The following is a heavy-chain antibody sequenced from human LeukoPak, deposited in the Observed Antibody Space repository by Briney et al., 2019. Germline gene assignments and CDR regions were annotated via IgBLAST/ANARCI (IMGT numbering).Heavy chain of an antibody. CDR3: ARGGYGYSGFDF. CDR2: INSDGSST. D-gene: IGHD5-18*01. Sequence: GGSLRLSCAASGFSFSSSEMTWVRQAPGKGLVWVSRINSDGSSTNYADSVKGRFSISRDNAKNTLYLQMNSLRAEDTAVYYCARGGYGYSGFDFWGQGTLVTVSS. V-gene: IGHV3-74*01. CDR1: GFSFSSSE. J-gene: IGHJ4*02.